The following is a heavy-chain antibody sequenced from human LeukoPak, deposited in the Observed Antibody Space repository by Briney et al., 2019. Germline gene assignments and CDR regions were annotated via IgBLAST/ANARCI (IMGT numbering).Heavy chain of an antibody. Sequence: TGESLRLSCAASGLTFSRYSMNWVRQAPGKGLEWVSSISSSTIYIYDADSVKGRFTISRDNAKNTLYLEMNSLRAEDTAMYYCARENSGEGFDYWSQGTLVTVSS. J-gene: IGHJ4*02. CDR3: ARENSGEGFDY. CDR1: GLTFSRYS. D-gene: IGHD2-21*01. CDR2: ISSSTIYI. V-gene: IGHV3-21*06.